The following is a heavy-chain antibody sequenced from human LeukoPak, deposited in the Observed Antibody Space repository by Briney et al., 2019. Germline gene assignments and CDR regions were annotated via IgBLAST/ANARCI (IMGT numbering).Heavy chain of an antibody. V-gene: IGHV3-74*01. CDR2: INSDGSST. CDR3: ARRKVVSAYHYGMDV. D-gene: IGHD2-2*01. CDR1: GFTFSSYW. Sequence: GGSLRLSCAASGFTFSSYWMYWVRQAPGKGLVWVSRINSDGSSTNYADSVKGRFTISRDNAKNTLYLQMKSLRVEDTAVYYCARRKVVSAYHYGMDVWGQGTTVTVSS. J-gene: IGHJ6*02.